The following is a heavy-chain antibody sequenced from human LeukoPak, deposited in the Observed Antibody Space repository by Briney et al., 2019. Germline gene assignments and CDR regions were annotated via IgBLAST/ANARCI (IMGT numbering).Heavy chain of an antibody. Sequence: GGSLRLSCAASGFTFSSYSMNWVRQAPGKGLEWVSSISSSSSYIYYADSVKGRFTISRDNAKNSLYLQMNSLRAEDTAVYYCARERSIGWLSMDYWGQGTLVTVSS. CDR1: GFTFSSYS. V-gene: IGHV3-21*01. J-gene: IGHJ4*02. D-gene: IGHD3-22*01. CDR3: ARERSIGWLSMDY. CDR2: ISSSSSYI.